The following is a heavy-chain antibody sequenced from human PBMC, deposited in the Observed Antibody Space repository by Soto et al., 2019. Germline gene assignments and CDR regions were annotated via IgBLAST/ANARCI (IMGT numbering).Heavy chain of an antibody. V-gene: IGHV3-23*01. CDR3: AKDRGGYSYGYDY. Sequence: GGSLRLSCAASGFTFSSYAMSWVRQAPGKGLEWVSAISGSGGSTYYADSVKGRFTISRDNSKNTLYLQMNSLRAEDTSVYYCAKDRGGYSYGYDYWGQGTLVTVSS. CDR1: GFTFSSYA. D-gene: IGHD5-18*01. CDR2: ISGSGGST. J-gene: IGHJ4*02.